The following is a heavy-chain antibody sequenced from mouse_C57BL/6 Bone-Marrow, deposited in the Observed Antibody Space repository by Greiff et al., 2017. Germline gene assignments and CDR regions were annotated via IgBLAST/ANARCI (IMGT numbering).Heavy chain of an antibody. D-gene: IGHD3-2*02. CDR1: GFTFSSYT. CDR3: AGQLRLREYYAMDY. Sequence: EVQGVESGGGLVKPGGSLKLSCAASGFTFSSYTMSWVRQTPEKRLEWVATISGGGGNTYYPDSVKGRFTISSDNAKNTLYLQMSSLRSEDTGLYYCAGQLRLREYYAMDYWGQGTSGTVSS. CDR2: ISGGGGNT. V-gene: IGHV5-9*01. J-gene: IGHJ4*01.